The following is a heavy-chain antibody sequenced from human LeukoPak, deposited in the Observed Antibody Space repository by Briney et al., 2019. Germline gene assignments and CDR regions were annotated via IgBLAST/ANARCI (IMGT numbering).Heavy chain of an antibody. V-gene: IGHV3-7*01. CDR3: VREEYGDHLWW. J-gene: IGHJ4*02. CDR1: GFTFSNYW. Sequence: GGSLRLSCAASGFTFSNYWMSWVRQAPGKGLEWVANIKQDGSQKYYVDSVKGRFTISRDNAKNSLYLQMSSLRVEDTAVYYCVREEYGDHLWWWGQGTPVTVSS. CDR2: IKQDGSQK. D-gene: IGHD4-17*01.